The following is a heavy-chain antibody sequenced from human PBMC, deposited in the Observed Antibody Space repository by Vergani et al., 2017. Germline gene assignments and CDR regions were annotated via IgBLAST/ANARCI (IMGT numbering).Heavy chain of an antibody. CDR2: INPNSGGT. D-gene: IGHD6-6*01. CDR1: GYTFTGYY. V-gene: IGHV1-2*02. CDR3: ARDRLLSIAARRGKYYFDY. Sequence: QVQLVQSGAEVKKPGASVKVSCKASGYTFTGYYMHWVRQAPGQGREWMGWINPNSGGTNYAQKFQGRVTMTRDTSISTAYMELSRLRSDDTAVYYCARDRLLSIAARRGKYYFDYWGQGTLVTVSS. J-gene: IGHJ4*02.